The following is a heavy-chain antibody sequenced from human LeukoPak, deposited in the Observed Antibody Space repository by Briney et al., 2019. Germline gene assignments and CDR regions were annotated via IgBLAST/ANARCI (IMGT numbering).Heavy chain of an antibody. Sequence: PGGSLRLSCAASGFTFSNYWMHWVRQAPGKGLEYVSAISSNGGSTYYADSVKGRFTISRDNSKNTLYLQMRSLRTEDTAVYYCVKPPYSSSWYPFDCWGQGTLVTVSS. D-gene: IGHD6-13*01. J-gene: IGHJ4*02. CDR1: GFTFSNYW. V-gene: IGHV3-64D*06. CDR2: ISSNGGST. CDR3: VKPPYSSSWYPFDC.